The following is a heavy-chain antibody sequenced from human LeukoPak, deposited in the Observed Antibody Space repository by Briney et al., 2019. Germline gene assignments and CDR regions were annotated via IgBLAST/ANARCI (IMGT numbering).Heavy chain of an antibody. CDR3: AKDFISGLGYDY. CDR2: ISSSSSTI. D-gene: IGHD6-19*01. V-gene: IGHV3-48*01. CDR1: GLTISSYS. J-gene: IGHJ4*02. Sequence: GGSLRLSCAASGLTISSYSMNWVRQAPGKGLQWVSYISSSSSTIYYADSVKGRFTISRDNAKNSLYLQMNSLRAEDTAVYYCAKDFISGLGYDYWGQGTLVTVSS.